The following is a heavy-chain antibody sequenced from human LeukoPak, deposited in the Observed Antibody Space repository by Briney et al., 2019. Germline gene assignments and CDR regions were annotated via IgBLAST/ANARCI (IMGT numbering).Heavy chain of an antibody. J-gene: IGHJ4*02. V-gene: IGHV3-23*01. CDR3: ARGRYYYDSSGSFDY. Sequence: PGGSLRLSCAASGFTFTSYSMSWVRQAPGKGLEWVSGTSDRGDYTYYADSVKGRFTISRDNAKNSLYLQMNSLRAEDTAVYYCARGRYYYDSSGSFDYWSQGTLVTVSS. CDR1: GFTFTSYS. CDR2: TSDRGDYT. D-gene: IGHD3-22*01.